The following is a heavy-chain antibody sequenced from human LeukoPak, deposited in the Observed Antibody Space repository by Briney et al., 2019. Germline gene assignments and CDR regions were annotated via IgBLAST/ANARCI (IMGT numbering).Heavy chain of an antibody. Sequence: GGSLRLSCAASGFTFSSYAMSWVRQAPGKGLEWVSVISGSGGSTYYADSVKGRFTISRDNSKDTLFLQMHSLRPGDTAVYYCVREDTPATANYWGQGTLVTISS. CDR3: VREDTPATANY. CDR2: ISGSGGST. CDR1: GFTFSSYA. J-gene: IGHJ4*02. V-gene: IGHV3-23*01. D-gene: IGHD2-21*02.